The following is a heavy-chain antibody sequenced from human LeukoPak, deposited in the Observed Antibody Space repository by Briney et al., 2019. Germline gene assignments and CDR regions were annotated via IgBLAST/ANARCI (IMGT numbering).Heavy chain of an antibody. CDR3: AELGITMIGGV. J-gene: IGHJ6*04. V-gene: IGHV3-48*04. CDR2: IVGSGSTI. Sequence: GGTLRLSCAASGFTFSTYGMDWVRQAPGKGLEWVSGIVGSGSTIYYADSVKGRFTISRDNAKNSLYLQMNSLRAEDTAVYYCAELGITMIGGVWGKGTTVTISS. D-gene: IGHD3-10*02. CDR1: GFTFSTYG.